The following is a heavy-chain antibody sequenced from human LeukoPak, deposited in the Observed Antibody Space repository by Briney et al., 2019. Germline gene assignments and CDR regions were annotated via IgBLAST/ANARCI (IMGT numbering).Heavy chain of an antibody. V-gene: IGHV3-23*01. CDR2: IIGSGAMT. J-gene: IGHJ4*02. CDR3: AKDLSWLGLGY. D-gene: IGHD6-19*01. Sequence: GGSLRLSCAASGFTVSSNYMSWVRQAPGKGLEWVSGIIGSGAMTYYADSVKGRFTISRDNSKNTVYLQMNSLRADDTAVYYCAKDLSWLGLGYWGQGTLVTVSS. CDR1: GFTVSSNY.